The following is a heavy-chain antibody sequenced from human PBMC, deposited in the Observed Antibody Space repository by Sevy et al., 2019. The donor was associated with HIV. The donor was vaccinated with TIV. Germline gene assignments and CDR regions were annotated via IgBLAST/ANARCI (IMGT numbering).Heavy chain of an antibody. CDR3: ARAFNVGSGSHISGPLDY. J-gene: IGHJ4*02. V-gene: IGHV1-46*01. D-gene: IGHD3-10*01. CDR2: INPSGGST. CDR1: GYTVTNYY. Sequence: ASVKVSCKASGYTVTNYYMHWVRQAPGQGLEWMGIINPSGGSTSYAQKFQGRVTMTRDTSTSTVYMELSSLRSEDTAVYYCARAFNVGSGSHISGPLDYWGQGTLVTVSS.